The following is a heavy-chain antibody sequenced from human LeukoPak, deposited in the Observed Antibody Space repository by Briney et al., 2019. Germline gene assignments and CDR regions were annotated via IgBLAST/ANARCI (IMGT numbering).Heavy chain of an antibody. CDR2: ISGSGDST. Sequence: GGSLRLSCAASGFTFSIYAMSWVRQAPGKGLEWVSSISGSGDSTYYGDSIKGRFTISRDNSKSTLYLQVNSLRAEDTAVYYCAKDLIAPGNFLEWLGGLDVWGQGTMVTVFS. CDR3: AKDLIAPGNFLEWLGGLDV. V-gene: IGHV3-23*01. J-gene: IGHJ3*01. CDR1: GFTFSIYA. D-gene: IGHD3-3*01.